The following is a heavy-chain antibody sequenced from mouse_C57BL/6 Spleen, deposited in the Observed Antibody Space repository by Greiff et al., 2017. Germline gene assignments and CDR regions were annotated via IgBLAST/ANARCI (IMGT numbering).Heavy chain of an antibody. D-gene: IGHD2-4*01. CDR2: IDPSDSYT. J-gene: IGHJ4*01. V-gene: IGHV1-69*01. Sequence: VQLQQPGAELVMPGASVKLSCKASGYTFTSYWMHWVKQRPGQGLEWIGEIDPSDSYTNYNQKFKGKSTLTVDKSSSTAYMQLSSLTSEDSAVYYCARHDYDGAMDYWGQGTSVTVSS. CDR3: ARHDYDGAMDY. CDR1: GYTFTSYW.